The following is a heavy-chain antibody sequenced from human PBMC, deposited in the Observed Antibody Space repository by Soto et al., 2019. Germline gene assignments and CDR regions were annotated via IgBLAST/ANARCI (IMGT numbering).Heavy chain of an antibody. CDR2: ISYDGSNK. CDR3: AKDPPSPHPVYYYYYGMDV. Sequence: PGGSLRLSCAASGFTFSSYGMHWVRPAPGKGLEWVAVISYDGSNKYYADSVKGRFTISRDNSKNTLYLQMNSLRAEDTAVYYCAKDPPSPHPVYYYYYGMDVWGQGTTVTVSS. J-gene: IGHJ6*02. CDR1: GFTFSSYG. V-gene: IGHV3-30*18.